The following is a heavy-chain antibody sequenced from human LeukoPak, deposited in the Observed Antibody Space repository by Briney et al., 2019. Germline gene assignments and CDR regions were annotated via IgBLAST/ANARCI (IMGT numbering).Heavy chain of an antibody. Sequence: GGSLRLSCTASGFTFGDYAMSWVRQAPGKGLEWVANIKQDGSEKYYVDSVKGRFTISRDNAKNSLYLQMNSLRAEDTAVYYCARVIDYWGQGTLVTVSS. J-gene: IGHJ4*02. CDR3: ARVIDY. D-gene: IGHD3-16*02. CDR2: IKQDGSEK. V-gene: IGHV3-7*01. CDR1: GFTFGDYA.